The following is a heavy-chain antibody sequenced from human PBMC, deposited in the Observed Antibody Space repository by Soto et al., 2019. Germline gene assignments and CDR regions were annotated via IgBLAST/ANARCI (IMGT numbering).Heavy chain of an antibody. CDR1: GGSISSSSYY. CDR2: IYYSGST. V-gene: IGHV4-61*05. J-gene: IGHJ4*02. Sequence: SETLSLTCTVSGGSISSSSYYWGWIRQPPGKGLEWIGYIYYSGSTNYNPSLKSRVTISVDTSKNQFSLKLSSVTAADTAVYYCARAPGSSSPLDYWGQGTLVTVSS. CDR3: ARAPGSSSPLDY. D-gene: IGHD6-6*01.